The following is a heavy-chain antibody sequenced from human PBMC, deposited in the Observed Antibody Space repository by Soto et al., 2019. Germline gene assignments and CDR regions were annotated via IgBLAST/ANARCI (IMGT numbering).Heavy chain of an antibody. CDR2: IYYTVST. CDR3: AGGTSAYYYNLEC. V-gene: IGHV4-31*03. Sequence: PSETLSLTCTVSGASISSGTDYWSWILHPPGKGLEWIGYIYYTVSTDSNPSLKSRVSIALDTSKNQFSLKLNSVTAADTAVYYCAGGTSAYYYNLECWGKGNMVIVSS. CDR1: GASISSGTDY. J-gene: IGHJ4*02. D-gene: IGHD3-22*01.